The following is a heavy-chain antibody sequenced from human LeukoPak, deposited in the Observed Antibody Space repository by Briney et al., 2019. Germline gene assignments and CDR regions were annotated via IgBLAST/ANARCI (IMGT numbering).Heavy chain of an antibody. J-gene: IGHJ6*03. CDR1: GYTFTGYY. D-gene: IGHD3-22*01. CDR2: INPNSGGT. Sequence: ASVKVSCKASGYTFTGYYMHWVRQAPGQGLEWMGWINPNSGGTNYAQKFQGRVTMTRDTSISTAYMELRSLRSDDTAVYYCARVADDSSGYWPFSYYYYMDVWGKGTTVTVSS. V-gene: IGHV1-2*02. CDR3: ARVADDSSGYWPFSYYYYMDV.